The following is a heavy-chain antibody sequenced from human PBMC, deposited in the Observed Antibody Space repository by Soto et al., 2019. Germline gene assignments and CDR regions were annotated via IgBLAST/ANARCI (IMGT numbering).Heavy chain of an antibody. CDR3: ARVAAMVGAVRYWYFDL. D-gene: IGHD2-15*01. Sequence: QLQLQESGPGLVKPSETLSLTCAVTGGAITSTSYWWGWIRQPPGKGLEWVGSMSYSGSTFYNPSLKSLLTMSADTSKNQFSLNLISVTATDTAIYYCARVAAMVGAVRYWYFDLWGRGTQVTVSS. J-gene: IGHJ2*01. CDR2: MSYSGST. V-gene: IGHV4-39*01. CDR1: GGAITSTSYW.